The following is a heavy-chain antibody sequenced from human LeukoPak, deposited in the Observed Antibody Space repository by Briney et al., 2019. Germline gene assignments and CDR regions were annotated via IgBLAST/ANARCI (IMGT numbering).Heavy chain of an antibody. CDR1: GSTFSSYA. CDR2: ISGSGGST. V-gene: IGHV3-23*01. D-gene: IGHD6-19*01. J-gene: IGHJ3*02. Sequence: GGSLRLSCAASGSTFSSYAMSWVRQAPGKGLEWVSAISGSGGSTYYADSVKGRFTISRDNSKNTLYLQMNSLRAEDTAVYYCAKSIAVAGTKGVGAFDIWGQGTMVTVSS. CDR3: AKSIAVAGTKGVGAFDI.